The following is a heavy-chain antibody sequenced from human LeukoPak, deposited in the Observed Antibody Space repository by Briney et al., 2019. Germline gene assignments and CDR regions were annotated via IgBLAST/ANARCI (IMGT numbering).Heavy chain of an antibody. CDR3: ARGGSIAARPIDH. Sequence: GGSLRLSCAASGFTFSSYAMHWVRQAPGKGLEYVSAISSNGGSTYYANSVKGRFTISRDNSKNTLFLQMGSLRAEDMAVYYCARGGSIAARPIDHWGQGTLVTVSS. D-gene: IGHD6-6*01. CDR2: ISSNGGST. V-gene: IGHV3-64*01. J-gene: IGHJ4*02. CDR1: GFTFSSYA.